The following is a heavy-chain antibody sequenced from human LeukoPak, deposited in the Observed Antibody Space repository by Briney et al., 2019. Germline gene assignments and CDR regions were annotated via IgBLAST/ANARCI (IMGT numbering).Heavy chain of an antibody. Sequence: SETLSLTCTVSGVSISSYYWSWIRQPPGKGLEWIGYVYYTGSSNYNPSLKSRVTISVDTSKSQFSLKLRSATAADTAVYYCAREMYGDYVPNTLDIWGQGAMVTVSS. J-gene: IGHJ3*02. CDR1: GVSISSYY. CDR2: VYYTGSS. D-gene: IGHD4-17*01. V-gene: IGHV4-59*01. CDR3: AREMYGDYVPNTLDI.